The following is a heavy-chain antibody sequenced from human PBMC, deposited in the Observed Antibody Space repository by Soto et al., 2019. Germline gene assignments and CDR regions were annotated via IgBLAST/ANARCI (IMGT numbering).Heavy chain of an antibody. D-gene: IGHD3-10*01. V-gene: IGHV4-34*01. CDR1: GGSFSGYY. J-gene: IGHJ4*02. CDR2: INHSGST. CDR3: ARLPPYYYGSGSYYNVRDY. Sequence: QVQLQQWGAGLLKPSETLSLTCAVYGGSFSGYYWSWIRQPPGKGLEWIGEINHSGSTNYNPSLKRRVTISVDTSKNQFSLKLSSVTAADTAVYYCARLPPYYYGSGSYYNVRDYWGQGTLVTVSS.